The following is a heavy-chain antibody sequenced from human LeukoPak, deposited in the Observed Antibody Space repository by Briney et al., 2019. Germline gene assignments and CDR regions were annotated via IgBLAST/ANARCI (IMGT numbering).Heavy chain of an antibody. D-gene: IGHD2/OR15-2a*01. CDR3: ARAGGSTWDYYYYGMDV. V-gene: IGHV1-3*01. J-gene: IGHJ6*02. Sequence: ASVKVSCKASGYTFTSYAMHWVRQAPGQRLEWMGWINAGNGSTKYSQKFQGRVTITRDTSASTAYMELSSLRSEDTAVYYCARAGGSTWDYYYYGMDVWGQGTTVTVSS. CDR1: GYTFTSYA. CDR2: INAGNGST.